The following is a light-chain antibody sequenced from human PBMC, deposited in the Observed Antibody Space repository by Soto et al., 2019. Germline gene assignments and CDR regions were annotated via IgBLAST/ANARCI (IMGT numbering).Light chain of an antibody. J-gene: IGKJ4*01. CDR3: QQRKKWPPLS. CDR1: ETVDSF. V-gene: IGKV3-11*01. Sequence: EIVLTQAPATLSLSPGERAALSCRASETVDSFLAWYQQKPGQAPRLLIYDACKRATGIPARFSGSGSGTDFTLTISSLEPEDFAVYYCQQRKKWPPLSFGGGTRVEIK. CDR2: DAC.